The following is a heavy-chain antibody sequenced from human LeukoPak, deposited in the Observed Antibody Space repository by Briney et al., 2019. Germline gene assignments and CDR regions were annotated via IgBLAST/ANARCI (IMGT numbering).Heavy chain of an antibody. Sequence: ASVKVSCKASGYTFTGYYMHLVRQAPGQGLEWMGWINPNSGGTNYAQKVQGRVTMTRDTYISTAYLDLSRLRSHDTAVYYWARVRAAHYYDSSGYYEFFDYWGQGTLVTVSS. CDR1: GYTFTGYY. J-gene: IGHJ4*02. D-gene: IGHD3-22*01. CDR2: INPNSGGT. CDR3: ARVRAAHYYDSSGYYEFFDY. V-gene: IGHV1-2*02.